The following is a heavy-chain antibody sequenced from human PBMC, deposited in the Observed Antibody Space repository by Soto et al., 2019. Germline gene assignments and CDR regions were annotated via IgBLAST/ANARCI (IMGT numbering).Heavy chain of an antibody. Sequence: EVQLLGSGGGLVQPGGSLRLSRAASGFTFSSYAMSWVRQAPGKGLEGGSAISGSGGSTYYADSVKGRVTISRDNSKNTLYLQMNSLRAEDTAVYYCAKWPIVLTGYYQNWGQGALVTVS. CDR3: AKWPIVLTGYYQN. J-gene: IGHJ4*02. CDR2: ISGSGGST. CDR1: GFTFSSYA. V-gene: IGHV3-23*01. D-gene: IGHD3-9*01.